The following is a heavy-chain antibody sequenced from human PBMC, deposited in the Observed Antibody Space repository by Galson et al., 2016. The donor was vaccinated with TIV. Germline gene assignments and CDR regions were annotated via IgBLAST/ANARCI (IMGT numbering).Heavy chain of an antibody. V-gene: IGHV3-48*03. CDR3: ARDRRGSSGSLYFDK. J-gene: IGHJ4*02. D-gene: IGHD3-22*01. Sequence: LRLSCAASGFSLSHYEMSWVRQAPGKGLEWVAYISTIGSNNKYYADSVQGRCIMSRDSAKNSVYLQMDSLRVEDTAIYYCARDRRGSSGSLYFDKWGQGALITVSS. CDR2: ISTIGSNNK. CDR1: GFSLSHYE.